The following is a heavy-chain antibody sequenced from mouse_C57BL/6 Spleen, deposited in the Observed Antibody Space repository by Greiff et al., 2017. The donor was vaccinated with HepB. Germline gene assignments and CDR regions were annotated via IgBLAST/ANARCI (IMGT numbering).Heavy chain of an antibody. Sequence: EVKLVESGPGMVKPSQSLSLTCTVTGYSITSGYDWHWIRHFPGNKLEWMGYISYSGSTNYNPSLKSRISITHDTSKNHFFLKLNSVTTEDTATYYCARGRYYGSFAYWGQGTLVTVSA. V-gene: IGHV3-1*01. CDR1: GYSITSGYD. CDR3: ARGRYYGSFAY. CDR2: ISYSGST. D-gene: IGHD1-1*01. J-gene: IGHJ3*01.